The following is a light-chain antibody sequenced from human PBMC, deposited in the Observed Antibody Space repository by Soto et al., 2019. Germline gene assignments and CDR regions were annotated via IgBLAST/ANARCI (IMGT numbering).Light chain of an antibody. Sequence: QSALTQPRSVSGSPGQSVTISCTGPTIDDGTSNYVSWYQQHPGKVPKLMIYDVSERPSGVPDRFSGSKSGNTASLTISGLQPEDEADYYCSSYAGGSTYVFGTGTKVTVL. V-gene: IGLV2-11*01. J-gene: IGLJ1*01. CDR2: DVS. CDR3: SSYAGGSTYV. CDR1: TIDDGTSNY.